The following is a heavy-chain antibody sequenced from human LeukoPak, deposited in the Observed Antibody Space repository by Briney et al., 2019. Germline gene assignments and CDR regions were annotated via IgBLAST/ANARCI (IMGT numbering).Heavy chain of an antibody. CDR1: GGSISSSSYY. V-gene: IGHV4-39*01. Sequence: SETLSLTCTVSGGSISSSSYYWGWIRQPPGKGLEWIGSIYYSGSTYYNPSLKSRVTISVDTSKNQFSLKLSSVTAADTAVYYCARQGRYSSSSVCHWFDPWGQGTLVTVSS. CDR3: ARQGRYSSSSVCHWFDP. D-gene: IGHD6-6*01. CDR2: IYYSGST. J-gene: IGHJ5*02.